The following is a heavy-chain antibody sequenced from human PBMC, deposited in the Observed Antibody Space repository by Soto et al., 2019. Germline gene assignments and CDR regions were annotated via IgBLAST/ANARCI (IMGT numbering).Heavy chain of an antibody. CDR3: AKRGVDTFGLSY. Sequence: EVQLVESGGGLVQPGGSLRLSCAVSGFTFSSFWMHWVRQAPWEGLVWVSRINTDGSSTSYADSVKGRFTISRDNAKNTLYLQMNSLIVEDTAMYYCAKRGVDTFGLSYWGQGTLVTVSS. CDR1: GFTFSSFW. D-gene: IGHD3-10*01. V-gene: IGHV3-74*01. J-gene: IGHJ4*02. CDR2: INTDGSST.